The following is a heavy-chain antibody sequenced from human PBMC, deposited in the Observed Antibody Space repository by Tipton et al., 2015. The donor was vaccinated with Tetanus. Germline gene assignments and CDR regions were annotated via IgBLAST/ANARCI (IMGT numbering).Heavy chain of an antibody. Sequence: SLRLSCAASGFSIDDYAMHWVRQAPGKGLEWVSGISWKSAGIGYADSVKGRFTISRDNAKNSLYLQMNSLRVEDTALYYCAKDLFYYDKKYYFDYWGQGSLVTVSS. CDR2: ISWKSAGI. CDR3: AKDLFYYDKKYYFDY. J-gene: IGHJ4*02. V-gene: IGHV3-9*01. CDR1: GFSIDDYA. D-gene: IGHD3-22*01.